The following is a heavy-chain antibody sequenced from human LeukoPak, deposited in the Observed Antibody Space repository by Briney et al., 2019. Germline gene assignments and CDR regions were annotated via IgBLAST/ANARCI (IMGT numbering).Heavy chain of an antibody. Sequence: GGSLRLSCVASGSTFTNYWLSWVRQAPGKGLEWVANIKQDGSEKYYVDSVKGRFTISRDNAKNSLYLQMNSLRAEDTAVYYCARDWYSYFDYWGQGTLVTVSS. V-gene: IGHV3-7*01. J-gene: IGHJ4*02. CDR3: ARDWYSYFDY. CDR1: GSTFTNYW. CDR2: IKQDGSEK. D-gene: IGHD1-1*01.